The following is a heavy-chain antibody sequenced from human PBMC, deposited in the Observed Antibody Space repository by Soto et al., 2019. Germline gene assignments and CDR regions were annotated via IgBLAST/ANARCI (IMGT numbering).Heavy chain of an antibody. CDR2: IFYSGTT. J-gene: IGHJ4*02. CDR1: GGSVFTSSAY. Sequence: PSETLSLTCTVSGGSVFTSSAYWGWIRQPPGKGLEWIGHIFYSGTTYYNPSLGSRVTMSLNTSKNNFSLSLSSVTAADTAVYYCARIGGLTEFRGPWYKYEHWGRGILVTVSS. V-gene: IGHV4-39*02. D-gene: IGHD1-1*01. CDR3: ARIGGLTEFRGPWYKYEH.